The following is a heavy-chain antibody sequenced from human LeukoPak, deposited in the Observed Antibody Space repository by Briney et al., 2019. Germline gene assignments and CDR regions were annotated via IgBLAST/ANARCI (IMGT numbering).Heavy chain of an antibody. J-gene: IGHJ4*02. D-gene: IGHD3-22*01. Sequence: ASVKVSCKASRYTLTELSMHWVRQAPGKGLEWMGGFDPEDGETIYAQKFQGRVTMTEDTSTDTAYMELSSLRSEDTAVYYCAIPPPPYYYDSSGYLYWGQGTLVTVSS. CDR3: AIPPPPYYYDSSGYLY. CDR2: FDPEDGET. CDR1: RYTLTELS. V-gene: IGHV1-24*01.